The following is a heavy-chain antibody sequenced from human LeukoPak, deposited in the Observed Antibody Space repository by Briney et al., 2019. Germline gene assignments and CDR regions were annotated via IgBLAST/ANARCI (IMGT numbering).Heavy chain of an antibody. D-gene: IGHD1-26*01. CDR1: GFTFGDYA. J-gene: IGHJ4*02. CDR3: TRAPDSEGGNYRRYSCDY. Sequence: GGSLSLSCTTSGFTFGDYAMSWVRQAPGKGLECVGYIRRKVYGRKKQYAASVKGRLTISTDDYNSIAYRHMNSLSPADTSVYYCTRAPDSEGGNYRRYSCDYGGQGTQVTVSS. V-gene: IGHV3-49*04. CDR2: IRRKVYGRKK.